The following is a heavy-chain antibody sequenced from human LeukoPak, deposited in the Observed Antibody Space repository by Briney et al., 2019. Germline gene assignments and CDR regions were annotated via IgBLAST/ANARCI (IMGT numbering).Heavy chain of an antibody. CDR1: GYTITSYA. J-gene: IGHJ4*02. V-gene: IGHV1-3*01. CDR2: INAGNGNT. D-gene: IGHD3-3*01. Sequence: ASVKVSCKASGYTITSYAMHWVRQAPGQRLEWMGWINAGNGNTKYSQKFQGRVTITRDTSASTAYMELGSLRSEDTAVYYCARSAIFGVADFDYWGQGTLVTVSS. CDR3: ARSAIFGVADFDY.